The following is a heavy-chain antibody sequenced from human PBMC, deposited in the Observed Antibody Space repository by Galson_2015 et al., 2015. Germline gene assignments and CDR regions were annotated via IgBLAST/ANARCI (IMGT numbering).Heavy chain of an antibody. J-gene: IGHJ4*02. Sequence: SLRLSCAASGFTFSKAWMSWVRQAPGKGLEWVGRIKSKTDGGTTDYAAPVKGRFTISRDDSKTPLYLQMNSLKTEDTAVYYCTSDGAQYHSGSYFDYWGQGTLVTVSS. CDR3: TSDGAQYHSGSYFDY. CDR2: IKSKTDGGTT. V-gene: IGHV3-15*01. D-gene: IGHD3-10*01. CDR1: GFTFSKAW.